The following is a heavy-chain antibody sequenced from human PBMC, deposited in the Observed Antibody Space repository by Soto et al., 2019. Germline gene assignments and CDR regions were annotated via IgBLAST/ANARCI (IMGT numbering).Heavy chain of an antibody. CDR2: LYPSGST. Sequence: SETLSLTCTVSGDSMSSSYWSWIRPPAGKGLEWVGRLYPSGSTNYNPSLRSRVTMSVDTSNNQFSLRLSSVTAADTAVYYCARETDHADRYNIYYAMDVWGQGTTVTVSS. CDR3: ARETDHADRYNIYYAMDV. CDR1: GDSMSSSY. J-gene: IGHJ6*02. V-gene: IGHV4-4*07. D-gene: IGHD1-1*01.